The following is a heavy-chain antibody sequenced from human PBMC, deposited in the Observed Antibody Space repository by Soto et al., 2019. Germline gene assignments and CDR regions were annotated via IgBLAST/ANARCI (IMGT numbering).Heavy chain of an antibody. Sequence: ASVKVSCKASGYTFTRYGISWVRQAPGQGLEWMGWISGYNGNTNYPPKLQGRVTMTRDKSTTTAYLELTSLTSDDTAVYYCARFTIFGADTSPKYNYGMDVWGQGTMVTVSS. J-gene: IGHJ6*02. CDR3: ARFTIFGADTSPKYNYGMDV. V-gene: IGHV1-18*01. CDR1: GYTFTRYG. CDR2: ISGYNGNT. D-gene: IGHD3-3*01.